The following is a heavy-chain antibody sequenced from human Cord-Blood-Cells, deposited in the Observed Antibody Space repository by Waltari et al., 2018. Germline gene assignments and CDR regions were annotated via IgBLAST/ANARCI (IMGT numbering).Heavy chain of an antibody. D-gene: IGHD2-2*01. CDR2: IYTSGST. V-gene: IGHV4-4*07. Sequence: QVQLQESGPGLVKPSGTLSLTCPVAGGSLSSYYWSRIRQPPGKGLEWIGRIYTSGSTNYNPSLKSRVTMSVDTSKNQFSLKLSSVTAADTAVYYCARGVPGIVVVPAANWFDPWGQGTLVTVSS. J-gene: IGHJ5*02. CDR3: ARGVPGIVVVPAANWFDP. CDR1: GGSLSSYY.